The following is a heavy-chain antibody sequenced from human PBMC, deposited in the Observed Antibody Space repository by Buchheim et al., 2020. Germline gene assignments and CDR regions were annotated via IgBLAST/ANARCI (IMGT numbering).Heavy chain of an antibody. V-gene: IGHV3-48*03. CDR2: INSSGSTI. CDR3: ARERRDGYNSHYFDY. CDR1: GFTFSSYE. J-gene: IGHJ4*02. D-gene: IGHD5-24*01. Sequence: EVQLVESGGGLVQPGGSLRLSCAASGFTFSSYEMNWVRQAPGKGLEWVSYINSSGSTIYYADSVKGRFTISRDNAMNSLYLQMNSLRAEDAAVYYCARERRDGYNSHYFDYWGQGTL.